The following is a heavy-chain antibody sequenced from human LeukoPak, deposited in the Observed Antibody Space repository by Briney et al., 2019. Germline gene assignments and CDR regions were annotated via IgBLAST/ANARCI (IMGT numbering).Heavy chain of an antibody. CDR2: INTNTGNP. Sequence: GASVKVSCKASGYTFTSYAMNWVRQAPGQGLEWMGWINTNTGNPTYAQGFTGRFVFSLDTSVSTAYLQISSLKAEDTAVYYCARGDYGDYGAKYYYYYYGMDVWGQGTTVTVSS. CDR1: GYTFTSYA. CDR3: ARGDYGDYGAKYYYYYYGMDV. V-gene: IGHV7-4-1*02. D-gene: IGHD4-17*01. J-gene: IGHJ6*02.